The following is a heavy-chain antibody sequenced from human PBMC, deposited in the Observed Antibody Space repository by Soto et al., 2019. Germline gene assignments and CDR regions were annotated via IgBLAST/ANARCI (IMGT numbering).Heavy chain of an antibody. CDR3: TWTGVEGVIAS. CDR1: GFTFSGSA. V-gene: IGHV3-73*01. Sequence: EVQLVESGGGLVQPGGSLKLSCAASGFTFSGSAMHWVRQASGKGLEWVGRIRSKANSYATAYAASVKGRFTISRDDSKNTAYLQMNSLKTEDTAVYYCTWTGVEGVIASWGQGTLVTVSS. CDR2: IRSKANSYAT. D-gene: IGHD3-16*02. J-gene: IGHJ1*01.